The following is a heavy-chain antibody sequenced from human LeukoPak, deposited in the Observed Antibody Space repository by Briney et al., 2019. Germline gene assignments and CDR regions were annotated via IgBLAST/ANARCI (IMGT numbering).Heavy chain of an antibody. CDR3: AGHSNGHLRVSTF. J-gene: IGHJ4*02. CDR1: GGSFSGYY. Sequence: PSETLSLTCAVYGGSFSGYYWSWIRQPPGKGLEWIGEINHSGSTNYNPSLKSRVTISVDTSKNQFSLKLSSVTAADTAVYYCAGHSNGHLRVSTFWGQGTLVTVSS. CDR2: INHSGST. D-gene: IGHD3-22*01. V-gene: IGHV4-34*01.